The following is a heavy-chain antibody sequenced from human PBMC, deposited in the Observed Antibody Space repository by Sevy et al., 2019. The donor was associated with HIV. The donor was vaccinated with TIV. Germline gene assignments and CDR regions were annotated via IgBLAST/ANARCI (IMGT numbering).Heavy chain of an antibody. V-gene: IGHV1-46*01. D-gene: IGHD3-10*01. CDR2: INPSGGST. CDR1: GYTFTSYY. CDR3: ARDLRTMVRGVINYYYGMDV. J-gene: IGHJ6*02. Sequence: ASVKVSCKASGYTFTSYYMHWVRQAPGQGLEWMGIINPSGGSTSYAQKFQGRVTMTRDTSTSTVYMELSSLRSEDTAVYYWARDLRTMVRGVINYYYGMDVWGQGTTVTVSS.